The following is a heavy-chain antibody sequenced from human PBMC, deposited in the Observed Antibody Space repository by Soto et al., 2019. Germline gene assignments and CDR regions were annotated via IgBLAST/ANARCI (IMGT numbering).Heavy chain of an antibody. D-gene: IGHD5-12*01. V-gene: IGHV4-59*01. Sequence: NPSETLSLTCTVSGGSISSYYWSWIRQPPGKGLEWIGYIYYSGSTNYNPSLKSRVTISVDTSKNQFSLKLSSVTAADTAVYYCARGYSGYHDFDYWGQGTLVTVSS. CDR2: IYYSGST. J-gene: IGHJ4*02. CDR1: GGSISSYY. CDR3: ARGYSGYHDFDY.